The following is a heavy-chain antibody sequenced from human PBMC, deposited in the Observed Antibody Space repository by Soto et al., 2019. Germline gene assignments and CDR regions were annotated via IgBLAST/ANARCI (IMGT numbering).Heavy chain of an antibody. J-gene: IGHJ6*02. V-gene: IGHV1-58*01. CDR3: AADAHRDDFWSSYPYYYYSTDV. CDR2: IVVGTGSK. Sequence: SVKLSCLASAITFRRTPVQWMTQACARRIGEIGPIVVGTGSKTYAHIVQERIAITRGMSTNTAYMELSGLRPEDTDIYYCAADAHRDDFWSSYPYYYYSTDVWGQGTTVTVSS. D-gene: IGHD3-3*01. CDR1: AITFRRTP.